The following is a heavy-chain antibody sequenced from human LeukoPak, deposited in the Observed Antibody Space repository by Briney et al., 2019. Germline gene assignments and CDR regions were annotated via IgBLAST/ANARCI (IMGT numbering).Heavy chain of an antibody. D-gene: IGHD2-2*01. J-gene: IGHJ4*02. Sequence: SETLSLTCTVSGGSISSSPYYWGWVRQSPGQGLEWIGSTYYSGTTYYNPSLKSRVTISVDTSKNQFSLKLSSVTAADTAVYYCARPQGYQLLDFEYWGQGTLVTVSS. V-gene: IGHV4-39*01. CDR3: ARPQGYQLLDFEY. CDR2: TYYSGTT. CDR1: GGSISSSPYY.